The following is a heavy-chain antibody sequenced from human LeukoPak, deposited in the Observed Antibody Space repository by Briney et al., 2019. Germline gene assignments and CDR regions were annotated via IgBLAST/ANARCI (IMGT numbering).Heavy chain of an antibody. CDR1: GGTISSYY. V-gene: IGHV4-59*08. Sequence: KASETLSLTCTVSGGTISSYYWSWIRQPPGKGLEWIGYINYSGSTNYNPSLKSRVTMSVVTSKNQFSLKLSSVTAADTAVYYCARRQIAAAGTVFDYWGQGTLVTVSS. D-gene: IGHD6-13*01. J-gene: IGHJ4*02. CDR2: INYSGST. CDR3: ARRQIAAAGTVFDY.